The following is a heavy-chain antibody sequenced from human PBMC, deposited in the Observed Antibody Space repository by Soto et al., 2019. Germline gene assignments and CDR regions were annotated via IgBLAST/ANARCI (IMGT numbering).Heavy chain of an antibody. J-gene: IGHJ3*02. CDR3: ARAAVAGTSSASDI. CDR1: GYIFSIYW. Sequence: VESLKISCKGSGYIFSIYWIGWVRQVPGKGLEWMGIIYPGDSDTRYSPSFKVQVTISADKSINTAYLQWSSLKASDTAMYYCARAAVAGTSSASDIWGQGTMVTVSS. D-gene: IGHD6-19*01. V-gene: IGHV5-51*01. CDR2: IYPGDSDT.